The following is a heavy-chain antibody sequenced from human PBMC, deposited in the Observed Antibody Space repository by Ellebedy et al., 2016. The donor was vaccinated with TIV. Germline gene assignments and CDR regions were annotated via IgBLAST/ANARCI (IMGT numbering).Heavy chain of an antibody. CDR3: ARTAGGDIVVVPAAINFDY. Sequence: SETLSLXXTVSGGSISSYYWSWIRQPAGKGLEWIGRIYTSGSTNYNPSLKSRVTISVDTSKNQFSLKLSSVTAADTAVYYCARTAGGDIVVVPAAINFDYWGQGTLVTVSS. J-gene: IGHJ4*02. CDR2: IYTSGST. CDR1: GGSISSYY. V-gene: IGHV4-4*07. D-gene: IGHD2-2*02.